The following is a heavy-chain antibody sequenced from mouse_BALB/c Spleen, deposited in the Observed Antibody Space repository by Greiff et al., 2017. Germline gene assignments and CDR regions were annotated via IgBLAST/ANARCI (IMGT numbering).Heavy chain of an antibody. Sequence: EVQLQQTGPELVKPGASVKISCKASGYSFTDYIMLWVKQSHGKSLEWIGNINPYYGSTSYNLKFKGKATLTVDKSSSTAYMQLNSLTSEDSAVYYCARDGSTPLYAMDYWGQGTSVTVSS. CDR1: GYSFTDYI. J-gene: IGHJ4*01. CDR2: INPYYGST. CDR3: ARDGSTPLYAMDY. D-gene: IGHD1-1*01. V-gene: IGHV1-39*01.